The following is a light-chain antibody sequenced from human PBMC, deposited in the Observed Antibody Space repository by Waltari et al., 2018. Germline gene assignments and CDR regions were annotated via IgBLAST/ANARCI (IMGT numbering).Light chain of an antibody. Sequence: DIQMTQSPSSLSASVVYRVTITCRASENVNNYLNWYQQKPGKAPKLLLYKASTLQTGVPSRFSGSGSGTDYTFTISSLQSEDVATYYCQHGYGTPYSFGQGTKVEIK. CDR3: QHGYGTPYS. CDR2: KAS. V-gene: IGKV1-39*01. J-gene: IGKJ2*03. CDR1: ENVNNY.